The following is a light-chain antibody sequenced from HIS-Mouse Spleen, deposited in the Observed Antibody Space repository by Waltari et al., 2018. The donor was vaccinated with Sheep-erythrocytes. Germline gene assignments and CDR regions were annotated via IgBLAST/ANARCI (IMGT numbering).Light chain of an antibody. CDR1: SLRSYY. V-gene: IGLV3-19*01. CDR2: GKN. J-gene: IGLJ2*01. Sequence: SSELTQDPAVSVALGQTVRITCQGDSLRSYYASWYQQKPGQAPVLVIYGKNNRPSGIPDRFSGSSSGNTASLTITWAQAEDEADYYCNSRDSSGKVFGGGTKLTVL. CDR3: NSRDSSGKV.